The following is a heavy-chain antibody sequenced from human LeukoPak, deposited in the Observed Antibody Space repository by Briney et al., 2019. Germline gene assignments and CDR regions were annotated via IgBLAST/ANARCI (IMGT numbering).Heavy chain of an antibody. CDR1: GYTFTSYG. D-gene: IGHD5-18*01. J-gene: IGHJ5*02. CDR2: ISAYNGNT. CDR3: AREEEGTAMVPMLWFDP. V-gene: IGHV1-18*01. Sequence: GASVTVSCKASGYTFTSYGISWVRQAPGQGLEWMGWISAYNGNTNYAQKLQGRVTMTTDTSTSTAYMELRSLRSDDTAVYYCAREEEGTAMVPMLWFDPWGQGTLVTVSS.